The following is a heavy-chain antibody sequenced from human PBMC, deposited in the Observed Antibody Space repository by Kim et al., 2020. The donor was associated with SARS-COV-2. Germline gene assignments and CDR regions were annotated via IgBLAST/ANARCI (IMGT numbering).Heavy chain of an antibody. J-gene: IGHJ4*02. D-gene: IGHD3-10*01. CDR2: IYYSGST. V-gene: IGHV4-59*13. Sequence: SETLSLTCTVSGGSISSYYWSWIRQPPGKGLEWIGYIYYSGSTNYNPSLKSRVTISVDTSKNQFSLKLSSVTAADTAVYYCAIINDPTRSDTSLAGEGDYWGQGTLVTVSS. CDR3: AIINDPTRSDTSLAGEGDY. CDR1: GGSISSYY.